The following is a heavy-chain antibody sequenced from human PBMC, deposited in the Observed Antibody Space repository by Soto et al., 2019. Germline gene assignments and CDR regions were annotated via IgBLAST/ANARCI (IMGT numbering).Heavy chain of an antibody. CDR2: IIPIFGTA. CDR1: GGTFSSYA. J-gene: IGHJ6*02. D-gene: IGHD3-3*02. Sequence: QVQLVQSGAEVKKPGSSVKVSCKASGGTFSSYAISWVRQAPGQGLEWMGGIIPIFGTANYAQKFQGRVTITADESTSTAYMELSSVRSEDTAVYYCATQLRQFWSGYWGYGMDVWGHGTTVTVSS. CDR3: ATQLRQFWSGYWGYGMDV. V-gene: IGHV1-69*01.